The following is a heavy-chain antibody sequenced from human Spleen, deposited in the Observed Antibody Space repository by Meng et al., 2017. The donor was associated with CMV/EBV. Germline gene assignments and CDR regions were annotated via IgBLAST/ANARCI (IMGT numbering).Heavy chain of an antibody. D-gene: IGHD2-2*01. V-gene: IGHV4-31*02. CDR3: ARDPRTRWGAFDY. J-gene: IGHJ4*02. CDR1: GGSFSSGRCS. Sequence: VSGGSFSSGRCSCSCLRQHPVKRLVWIGYIYYGGSTYYSPSLKSRVTISVDTSKNQFSLKLSSVTAADTAVYYCARDPRTRWGAFDYWGQGTLVTVSS. CDR2: IYYGGST.